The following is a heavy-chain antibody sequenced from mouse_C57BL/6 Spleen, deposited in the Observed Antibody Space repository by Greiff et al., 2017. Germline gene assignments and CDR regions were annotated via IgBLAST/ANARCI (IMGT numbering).Heavy chain of an antibody. CDR2: ISSGSSTI. D-gene: IGHD1-1*01. Sequence: EVKLVESGGGLVKPGGSLKLSCAASGFTFSDYGMHWVRQAPEKGLEWVAYISSGSSTIYYADTVKGRFTISRDNAKNTLFLQMTSLRSEDTAMYYCARDDGTSYWYFDVWGTGTTVTVSS. J-gene: IGHJ1*03. CDR3: ARDDGTSYWYFDV. CDR1: GFTFSDYG. V-gene: IGHV5-17*01.